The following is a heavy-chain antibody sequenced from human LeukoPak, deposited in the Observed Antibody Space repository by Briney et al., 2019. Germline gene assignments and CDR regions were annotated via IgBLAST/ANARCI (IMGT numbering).Heavy chain of an antibody. V-gene: IGHV3-23*01. Sequence: GGSLRLSCAASGFTFSNYAMSWVRQAPGKGLEWVSAISGSGDSTYYADSVKGRFTISRDNSKNTLFPQMNSLRAEDTAVYYCAKFTHGSGSFNPAYNWFDPWGQGTLVTVSS. CDR2: ISGSGDST. CDR3: AKFTHGSGSFNPAYNWFDP. CDR1: GFTFSNYA. J-gene: IGHJ5*02. D-gene: IGHD3-10*01.